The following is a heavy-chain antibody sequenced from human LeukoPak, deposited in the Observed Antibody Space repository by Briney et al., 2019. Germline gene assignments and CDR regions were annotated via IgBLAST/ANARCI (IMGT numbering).Heavy chain of an antibody. CDR3: AKGQYYDYVWGSSLDY. J-gene: IGHJ4*02. Sequence: GGSLRLSCAASGFTFSSYGMSWVRQAPGKGLEWVSAISGSGGSTYYADSVKGRFTISRDNSKNTLYLQMNSLRAEDTAVYYCAKGQYYDYVWGSSLDYWGQGTLVTVSS. V-gene: IGHV3-23*01. D-gene: IGHD3-16*01. CDR2: ISGSGGST. CDR1: GFTFSSYG.